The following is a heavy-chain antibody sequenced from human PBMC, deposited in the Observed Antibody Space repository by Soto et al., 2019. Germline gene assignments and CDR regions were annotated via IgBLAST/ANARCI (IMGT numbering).Heavy chain of an antibody. J-gene: IGHJ6*04. CDR2: IKYDGSDQ. Sequence: GGSLRLSCAASGFTFRTYWMNWVRQAPGKGLEWVANIKYDGSDQFYVDSVKGRFTVSRDNAKNSLYLHMDSLRVEDTAVYYCERDPAAGGSDVWGGGTTVTVYS. CDR1: GFTFRTYW. V-gene: IGHV3-7*01. D-gene: IGHD2-2*01. CDR3: ERDPAAGGSDV.